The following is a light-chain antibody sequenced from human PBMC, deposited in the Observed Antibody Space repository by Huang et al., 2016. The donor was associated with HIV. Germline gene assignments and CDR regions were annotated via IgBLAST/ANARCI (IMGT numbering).Light chain of an antibody. V-gene: IGKV1-5*03. CDR3: QYGET. CDR2: KIS. Sequence: DIQMTQSPSTLSAFVGDRLTTTCRASQNISSWLAWYQQKPGKAPRLLIYKISSLESGVPSRFCGSGSGTEFTLTISSLQPDDIGTYYCQYGETFGQGSKVEVK. CDR1: QNISSW. J-gene: IGKJ1*01.